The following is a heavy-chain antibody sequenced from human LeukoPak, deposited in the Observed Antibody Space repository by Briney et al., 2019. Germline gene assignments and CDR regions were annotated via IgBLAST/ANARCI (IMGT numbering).Heavy chain of an antibody. CDR3: ARSRKVRGVIAFDY. CDR2: IKSKTDGGTT. J-gene: IGHJ4*02. V-gene: IGHV3-15*01. CDR1: GFTFSNAW. D-gene: IGHD3-10*01. Sequence: PGGSLRLSCAASGFTFSNAWMSWVRQAPGKGLEWVGRIKSKTDGGTTDYAAPVKGRFTISRDDSKNTLYLQMNSLKTEDTAVYYCARSRKVRGVIAFDYWGQGTLVTVSS.